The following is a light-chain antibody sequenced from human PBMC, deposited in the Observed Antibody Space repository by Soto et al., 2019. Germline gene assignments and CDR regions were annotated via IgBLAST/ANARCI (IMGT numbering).Light chain of an antibody. CDR2: EIN. J-gene: IGLJ1*01. CDR3: CSYAGTYYV. CDR1: SSDVGGYKY. Sequence: QSVLCQPPSAAGSPGQSVTISCTGTSSDVGGYKYVSWYQQHPGKAPKIMIYEINKRSSGVPDRFWGSKSGNTASLTISGLQAEDEAEYYCCSYAGTYYVFGTGTKVT. V-gene: IGLV2-8*01.